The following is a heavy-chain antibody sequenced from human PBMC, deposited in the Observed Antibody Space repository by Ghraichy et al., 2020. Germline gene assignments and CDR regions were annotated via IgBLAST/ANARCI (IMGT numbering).Heavy chain of an antibody. CDR1: GGSISSSSYY. J-gene: IGHJ4*02. CDR2: IYYSGST. CDR3: ARHDGTLDWLLSTDLVHFDY. V-gene: IGHV4-39*01. Sequence: SQTLSLTCTVSGGSISSSSYYWGWIRQPPGKGLEWIGSIYYSGSTYYNPSLKSRVTISVDTSKNQFSLKLSSVTAADTAVYYCARHDGTLDWLLSTDLVHFDYWGQGTLVTVSS. D-gene: IGHD3-9*01.